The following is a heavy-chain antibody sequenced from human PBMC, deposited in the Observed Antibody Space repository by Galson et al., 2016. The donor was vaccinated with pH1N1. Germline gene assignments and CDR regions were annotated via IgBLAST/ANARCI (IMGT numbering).Heavy chain of an antibody. CDR2: IDPGSGGT. Sequence: SVKVSCKASGYTFTLYYFHWVRQAPGQGLEWLGIIDPGSGGTNYNQKLQGRVTMTRDTSTNTVYVELSTLISEDTAMYYCVGIKGCVLDIWGRGTKVIVSS. D-gene: IGHD3-3*02. J-gene: IGHJ3*02. CDR1: GYTFTLYY. CDR3: VGIKGCVLDI. V-gene: IGHV1-46*01.